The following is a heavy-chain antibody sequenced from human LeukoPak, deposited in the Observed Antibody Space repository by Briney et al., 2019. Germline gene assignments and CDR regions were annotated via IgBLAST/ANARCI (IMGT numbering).Heavy chain of an antibody. V-gene: IGHV1-8*01. Sequence: GASVKVSCKASGYTFTSYDINWVRQATGQGLEWMGWMNPNSGNTGYAQKFQGRVTMTRNTSISTAYMELSSLRSEDTAVYYCARESGPRRITIFGVAHPDAFDIWGQGTMVTVSS. CDR2: MNPNSGNT. J-gene: IGHJ3*02. D-gene: IGHD3-3*01. CDR1: GYTFTSYD. CDR3: ARESGPRRITIFGVAHPDAFDI.